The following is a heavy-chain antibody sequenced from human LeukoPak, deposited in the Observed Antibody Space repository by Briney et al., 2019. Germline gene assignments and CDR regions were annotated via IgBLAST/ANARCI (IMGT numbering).Heavy chain of an antibody. CDR3: ARGDGDYVENFDY. V-gene: IGHV4-31*03. J-gene: IGHJ4*02. D-gene: IGHD4-17*01. Sequence: SETLSLTCTVSGGSIGSGGYYWSWIRQHPGKGLEWIGYIYYSGSTYYNPSLKSRVTISVDTSKNQFSLKLSSVTAADTAVYYCARGDGDYVENFDYWGQGTLVTVSS. CDR2: IYYSGST. CDR1: GGSIGSGGYY.